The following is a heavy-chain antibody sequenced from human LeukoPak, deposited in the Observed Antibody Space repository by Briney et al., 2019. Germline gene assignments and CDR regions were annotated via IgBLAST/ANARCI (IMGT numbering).Heavy chain of an antibody. CDR2: IRGRGNGGR. Sequence: GGSLRLSCATSGFTFSVHDMNWVRQAPGKGLEWVSTIRGRGNGGRYYADSVKGRFTISRDDSENTLFLEMNSLRAEDTAVYYCAKDSSTTASTWNHYWGQGTLVTVSS. J-gene: IGHJ4*02. CDR3: AKDSSTTASTWNHY. CDR1: GFTFSVHD. V-gene: IGHV3-23*01. D-gene: IGHD4-17*01.